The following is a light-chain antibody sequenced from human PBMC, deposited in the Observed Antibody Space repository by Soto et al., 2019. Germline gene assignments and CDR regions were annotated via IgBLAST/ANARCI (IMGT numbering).Light chain of an antibody. J-gene: IGKJ2*01. Sequence: DIVMTQSPDSLAVSLGEMATINCKSSQSVLSSSDRRNYLAWYQQKPGQPPKLLIFWASTRESGVPDRFSGSGSETAFTLTISSLQAEDVAVYYCQQYYATPLTFGQGTKLEIK. V-gene: IGKV4-1*01. CDR3: QQYYATPLT. CDR2: WAS. CDR1: QSVLSSSDRRNY.